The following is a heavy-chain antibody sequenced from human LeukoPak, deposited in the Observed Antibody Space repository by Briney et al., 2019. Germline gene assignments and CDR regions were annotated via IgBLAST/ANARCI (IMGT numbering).Heavy chain of an antibody. V-gene: IGHV4-59*01. Sequence: SETLSLTCPVSGGSISSFYWSWIRPPPGKGLEWIGHFHDSGGTKYNPSLESRVAISVDTSKNQFSLMVNSVTAADTAVYYCARGDPSGRPGIGFDYWGQGTLVTVSS. CDR3: ARGDPSGRPGIGFDY. CDR1: GGSISSFY. D-gene: IGHD1-26*01. J-gene: IGHJ4*02. CDR2: FHDSGGT.